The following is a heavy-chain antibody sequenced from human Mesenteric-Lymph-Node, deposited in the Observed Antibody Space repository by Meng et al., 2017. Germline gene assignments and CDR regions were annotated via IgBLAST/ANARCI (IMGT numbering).Heavy chain of an antibody. D-gene: IGHD2-15*01. V-gene: IGHV1-69*06. J-gene: IGHJ4*02. CDR1: GGTFSSYA. CDR3: ARVGYGRNILDL. Sequence: VQLVRCGAGLKKPGSAVKGYCKASGGTFSSYAISWVRKAPGQGLEWMGGIIPIFGTANYAQKFQGRVTMTTDTSTSTAYMELRSLKSDDRAVYYCARVGYGRNILDLWGQGTLVTVSS. CDR2: IIPIFGTA.